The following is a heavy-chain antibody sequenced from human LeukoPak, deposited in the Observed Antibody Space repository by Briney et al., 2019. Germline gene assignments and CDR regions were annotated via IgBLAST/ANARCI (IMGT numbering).Heavy chain of an antibody. J-gene: IGHJ4*02. CDR2: IKQDGSEK. V-gene: IGHV3-7*03. CDR3: ARDRDSGDYFFDY. CDR1: GFTFSSYW. D-gene: IGHD4-17*01. Sequence: PGGSLRLSCAASGFTFSSYWMSWVRQAPGKGLEWVANIKQDGSEKYYVDSVKGRFTISRDNSKNTLYLQMNSLRAEDTAVYYCARDRDSGDYFFDYWGQGTLVTVSS.